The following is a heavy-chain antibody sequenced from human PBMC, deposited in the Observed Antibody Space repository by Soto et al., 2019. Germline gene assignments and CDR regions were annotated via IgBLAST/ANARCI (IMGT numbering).Heavy chain of an antibody. D-gene: IGHD3-10*01. Sequence: EVQLLESGGGLVQPGGSLRLSCEGSGFTFINYAMNWVRQAPGKGLEWVSAVSGGGDATFYADSVKGRFTISKDNSKNTVTLHISSLGVDDTAVYYCVRKVLGSTTRPIYWYFDLWGRGTLVTVSS. CDR3: VRKVLGSTTRPIYWYFDL. CDR2: VSGGGDAT. J-gene: IGHJ2*01. CDR1: GFTFINYA. V-gene: IGHV3-23*01.